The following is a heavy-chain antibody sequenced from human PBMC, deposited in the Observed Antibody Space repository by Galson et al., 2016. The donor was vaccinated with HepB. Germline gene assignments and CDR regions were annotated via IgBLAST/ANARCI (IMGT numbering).Heavy chain of an antibody. Sequence: SLRLSCAASGFTFSSYAMSWVRQAPGKGLEWVSSISAGVAGTYYADSVRGRFTISRDNSTNTLYLQMNTLRDTDTAEYYCAKDFPNNLSWGYWGQGTLVAVSS. D-gene: IGHD3-16*01. V-gene: IGHV3-23*01. CDR3: AKDFPNNLSWGY. CDR2: ISAGVAGT. CDR1: GFTFSSYA. J-gene: IGHJ4*02.